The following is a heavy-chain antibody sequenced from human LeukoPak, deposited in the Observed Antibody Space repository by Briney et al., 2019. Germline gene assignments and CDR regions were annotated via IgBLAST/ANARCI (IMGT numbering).Heavy chain of an antibody. V-gene: IGHV4-59*08. CDR3: ARLLGYSSTSWFDP. J-gene: IGHJ5*02. CDR1: GASLNDYY. D-gene: IGHD6-13*01. CDR2: IHSSGSA. Sequence: SETLSLTCTVSGASLNDYYWSWIRQPPGKALEWIGFIHSSGSANSNPSLTSRVTISIDTSKNQFSLKLSSVTAADTAVYYCARLLGYSSTSWFDPWGQGTLVTVSS.